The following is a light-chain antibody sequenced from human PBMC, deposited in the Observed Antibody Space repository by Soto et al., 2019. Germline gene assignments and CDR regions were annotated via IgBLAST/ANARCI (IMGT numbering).Light chain of an antibody. V-gene: IGKV3-15*01. CDR3: QQYNNWPPVT. J-gene: IGKJ4*01. CDR2: GAS. Sequence: EIVMTQSPATLSVSPGGRATLSCRASQSVYSNLAWYQQKPGQAPRLLIYGASTRATGIPARFSGSGAGTDFTLTISSRQSEDSAVYYCQQYNNWPPVTFGGGTRVEIK. CDR1: QSVYSN.